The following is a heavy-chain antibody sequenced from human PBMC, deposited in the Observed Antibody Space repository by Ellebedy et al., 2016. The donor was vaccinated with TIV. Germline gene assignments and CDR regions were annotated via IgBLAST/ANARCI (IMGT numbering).Heavy chain of an antibody. Sequence: ESLKISCAASGITFSSYWMHSVRQAPGKVLVLVSRINEAGSSTSYEYSVKGRCTISRDNAKNTLYLQMNSLRVADTAVYYCARSFGAGYAFDIWGQGTKVTVSS. V-gene: IGHV3-74*01. J-gene: IGHJ3*02. CDR3: ARSFGAGYAFDI. CDR2: INEAGSST. D-gene: IGHD3-3*01. CDR1: GITFSSYW.